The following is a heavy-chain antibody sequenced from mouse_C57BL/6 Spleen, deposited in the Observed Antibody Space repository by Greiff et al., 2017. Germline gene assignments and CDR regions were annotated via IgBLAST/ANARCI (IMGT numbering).Heavy chain of an antibody. D-gene: IGHD3-3*01. CDR2: IHPNSGST. V-gene: IGHV1-64*01. Sequence: QVQLQQPRAELVKPGASVKLSCKASGYTFTSYWMHWVKQRPGQGLEWIGMIHPNSGSTNYNEKFKSKATLTVDKSSSTAYMQLSSLTSEDSAVYYCARSRDLGVDYWGQGTTLTVSS. CDR1: GYTFTSYW. CDR3: ARSRDLGVDY. J-gene: IGHJ2*01.